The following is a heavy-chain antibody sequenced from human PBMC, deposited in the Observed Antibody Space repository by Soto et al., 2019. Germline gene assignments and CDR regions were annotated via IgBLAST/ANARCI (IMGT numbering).Heavy chain of an antibody. CDR1: GYTFTSYD. Sequence: GASVKVSCKASGYTFTSYDINWVRQATGQGLEWMGWMNPNSGNTGYAQKLQGRVTMTTNTSTSTAYMELRSLRSDDTAVYYCARVTYYDYVWGSYRYPPYYYYGMDVWGQGTTVTVSS. J-gene: IGHJ6*02. CDR3: ARVTYYDYVWGSYRYPPYYYYGMDV. CDR2: MNPNSGNT. D-gene: IGHD3-16*02. V-gene: IGHV1-8*01.